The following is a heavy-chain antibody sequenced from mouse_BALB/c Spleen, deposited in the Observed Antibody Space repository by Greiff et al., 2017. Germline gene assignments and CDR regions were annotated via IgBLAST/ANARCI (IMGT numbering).Heavy chain of an antibody. J-gene: IGHJ4*01. Sequence: DLVKPGASVKLSCKASGYTFTSYWINWIKQRPGQGLEWIGRIAPGSGSTYYNEMFKGKATLTVDTSSSTAYIQLSSLSSEDSAVYFCAREMDYWGQGTSVTVSS. CDR3: AREMDY. CDR2: IAPGSGST. V-gene: IGHV1S41*01. CDR1: GYTFTSYW.